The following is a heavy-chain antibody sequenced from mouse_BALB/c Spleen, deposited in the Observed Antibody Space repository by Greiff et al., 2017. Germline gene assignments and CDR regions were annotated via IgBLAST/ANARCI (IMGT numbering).Heavy chain of an antibody. CDR3: TRSTTVVANWYFDV. CDR1: GYTFTSYW. V-gene: IGHV1S22*01. J-gene: IGHJ1*01. D-gene: IGHD1-1*01. CDR2: IYPGSGST. Sequence: LQQPGSELVRPGASVKLSCKASGYTFTSYWMHWVKQRHGQGLEWIGNIYPGSGSTNYDVKFKSKGTLTVDTSSSTAYMHLSSLTSEDSAVYYCTRSTTVVANWYFDVWGAGTTVTVSS.